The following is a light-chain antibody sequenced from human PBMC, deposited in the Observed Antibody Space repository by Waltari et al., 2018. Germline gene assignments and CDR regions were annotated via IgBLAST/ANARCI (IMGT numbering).Light chain of an antibody. V-gene: IGLV2-8*01. CDR2: EVS. Sequence: QSALTQPPSASASPGQSVTISCTGTSSDVGFYNQVSWYQQHPGKAPKLMIYEVSKRTAGVPDRLSGSKSGNTASLTVSGLQAEDEADYYCSSYAGSNNYVFGTGTKVTVL. CDR3: SSYAGSNNYV. J-gene: IGLJ1*01. CDR1: SSDVGFYNQ.